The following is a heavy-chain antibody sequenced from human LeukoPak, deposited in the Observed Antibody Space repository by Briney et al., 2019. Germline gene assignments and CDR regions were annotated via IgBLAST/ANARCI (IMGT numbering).Heavy chain of an antibody. D-gene: IGHD1-26*01. V-gene: IGHV3-30*04. Sequence: PGGSLRLSCAASGFTFSSYAMHWVRQAPGKGLEWVAVISYDGSNKYYADSVKGRFTISRDNSKNTLYLQMNSLRAEDTAVYYCARAFFVPQWELLSLFDYWGQGTLVTVSS. CDR1: GFTFSSYA. J-gene: IGHJ4*02. CDR3: ARAFFVPQWELLSLFDY. CDR2: ISYDGSNK.